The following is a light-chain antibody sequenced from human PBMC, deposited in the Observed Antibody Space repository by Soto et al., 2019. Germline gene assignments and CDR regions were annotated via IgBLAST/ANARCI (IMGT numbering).Light chain of an antibody. CDR2: GAS. J-gene: IGKJ1*01. CDR1: ESVASSY. V-gene: IGKV3-20*01. CDR3: QQYGRSPWT. Sequence: EIMLSQSPCTLSLSPGEGATLSCRASESVASSYLACYQQIPGQAPRLLIYGASSRATGIPDRFSGSGSGTDFTLTITRLQPEDFAVYYCQQYGRSPWTSGQGTKVDI.